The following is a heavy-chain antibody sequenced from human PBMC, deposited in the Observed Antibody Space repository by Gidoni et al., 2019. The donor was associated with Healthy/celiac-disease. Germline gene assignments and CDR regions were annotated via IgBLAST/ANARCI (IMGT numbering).Heavy chain of an antibody. V-gene: IGHV4-30-4*01. D-gene: IGHD6-13*01. CDR1: GGSISSGDYY. Sequence: QVQLQESGPGLVKPSQTLSLTCTVSGGSISSGDYYWSWIRQPPGKGLEWIGYIYYSGSTYYNPSLKSRVTISVDTSKNQFSLKLSSVTAADTAVYYCARERAAAGTYNWFDPWGQGTLVTVSS. J-gene: IGHJ5*02. CDR2: IYYSGST. CDR3: ARERAAAGTYNWFDP.